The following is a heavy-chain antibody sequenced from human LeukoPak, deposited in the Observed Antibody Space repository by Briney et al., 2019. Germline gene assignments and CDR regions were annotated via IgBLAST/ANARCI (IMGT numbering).Heavy chain of an antibody. D-gene: IGHD5-24*01. J-gene: IGHJ4*02. CDR3: TLGDGYSYGY. V-gene: IGHV3-73*01. Sequence: PGGSLKLSCAASGFTFSDSTIHWVRQASGKGLEWVGRIRDKPNRYATGYGASVKGRFTISRDDSQNTAYLQMNSLKTEDTAVYYCTLGDGYSYGYCGQGTLVTVSS. CDR1: GFTFSDST. CDR2: IRDKPNRYAT.